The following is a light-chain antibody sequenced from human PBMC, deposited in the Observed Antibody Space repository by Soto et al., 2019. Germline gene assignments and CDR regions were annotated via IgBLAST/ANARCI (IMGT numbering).Light chain of an antibody. Sequence: DIQMTQSPSTLSASVGDRVTITCRASQSISNWLAWYQQKPGKAPKLLIYQASILESGVPSRFSASGSGTEFTRTISSLQPDEFETDYCQRYNSNPWSFGQATKVEIK. J-gene: IGKJ1*01. CDR1: QSISNW. CDR3: QRYNSNPWS. CDR2: QAS. V-gene: IGKV1-5*03.